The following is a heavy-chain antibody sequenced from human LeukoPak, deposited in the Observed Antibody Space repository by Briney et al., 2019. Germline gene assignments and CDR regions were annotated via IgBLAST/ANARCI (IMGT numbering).Heavy chain of an antibody. CDR1: GYTFTSYG. Sequence: ASVKVSCKASGYTFTSYGISWVRQAPGQGLEWMGWIGAYNGNTNYAQKLQGRVTMTTDTSTSTAYMELRSLRSDDTAVYYCARSGTIFGVVIIPDWGWFDPWGQGTLVTVSS. CDR2: IGAYNGNT. V-gene: IGHV1-18*01. D-gene: IGHD3-3*01. CDR3: ARSGTIFGVVIIPDWGWFDP. J-gene: IGHJ5*02.